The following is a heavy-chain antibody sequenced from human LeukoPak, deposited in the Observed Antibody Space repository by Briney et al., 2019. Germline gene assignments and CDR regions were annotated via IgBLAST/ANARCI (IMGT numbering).Heavy chain of an antibody. V-gene: IGHV4-39*01. D-gene: IGHD6-19*01. J-gene: IGHJ4*02. CDR3: ATHGAVAANFDY. Sequence: SETLSLTCTVSGGSISSSSYYWGWIRQTPGKGLEWIGSIYYSGSTYYNPSLKSRVTISVDTSKNQFSLKLSSVTAADTAVYYCATHGAVAANFDYWGQGTLVTVSS. CDR2: IYYSGST. CDR1: GGSISSSSYY.